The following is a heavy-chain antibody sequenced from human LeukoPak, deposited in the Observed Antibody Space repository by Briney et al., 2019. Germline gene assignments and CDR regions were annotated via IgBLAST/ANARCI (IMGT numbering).Heavy chain of an antibody. Sequence: GGSLRLSCAASGFTFSSYWMSWVRQAPGKGLEWVANINKDGSEKYYVDSVKGRFTISRDNARQTLYLQMNSLRAEDTAVYYCARGGDTISHFDYWGQGTLVTVSS. CDR3: ARGGDTISHFDY. D-gene: IGHD3-9*01. CDR1: GFTFSSYW. CDR2: INKDGSEK. V-gene: IGHV3-7*01. J-gene: IGHJ4*02.